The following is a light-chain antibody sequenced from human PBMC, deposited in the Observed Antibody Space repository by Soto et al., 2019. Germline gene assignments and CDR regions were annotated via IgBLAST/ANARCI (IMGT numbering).Light chain of an antibody. V-gene: IGLV2-14*01. CDR3: NSYGSTSTRYV. Sequence: QSVLTQPASVSGSPGQSITISCTGTSSDVVGYNYVSWYQQHPGKAPKLMIYEVSNRPSEVSNRFSGSKSGHTASLTISGLQAEDEADYFCNSYGSTSTRYVFGTGTKVTVL. J-gene: IGLJ1*01. CDR2: EVS. CDR1: SSDVVGYNY.